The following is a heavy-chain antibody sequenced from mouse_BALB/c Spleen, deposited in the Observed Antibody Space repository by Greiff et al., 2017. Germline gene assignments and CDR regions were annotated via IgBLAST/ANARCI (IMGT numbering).Heavy chain of an antibody. V-gene: IGHV3-2*02. CDR3: ARRYFSPYYAMDY. J-gene: IGHJ4*01. Sequence: EVKLVESGPGLVKPSQSLSLTCTVTGYSITSDYAWNWIRQFPGNKLEWMGYISYSGSTSYNPSLKSRISITRDTSKNQFFLQLNSVTTEDTATYYCARRYFSPYYAMDYWGQGTSVTVSS. CDR1: GYSITSDYA. CDR2: ISYSGST. D-gene: IGHD2-14*01.